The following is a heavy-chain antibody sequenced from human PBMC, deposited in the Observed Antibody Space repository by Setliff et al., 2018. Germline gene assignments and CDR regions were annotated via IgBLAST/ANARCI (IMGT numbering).Heavy chain of an antibody. V-gene: IGHV4-59*13. CDR2: VYYSGTA. Sequence: SETLSLTCTISGGSISSYYWSWIRQTPGKGLEWIGFVYYSGTATYNPSLKSRVTVTMDTSKNQFSLRLNSVTAADTAVYYCARGGTFRYFDFWGQGTLVTVSS. CDR1: GGSISSYY. J-gene: IGHJ4*02. CDR3: ARGGTFRYFDF. D-gene: IGHD5-12*01.